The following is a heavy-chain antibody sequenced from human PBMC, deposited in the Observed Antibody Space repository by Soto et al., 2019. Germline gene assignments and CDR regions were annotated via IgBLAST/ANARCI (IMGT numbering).Heavy chain of an antibody. CDR3: ARGARNYYYFDY. J-gene: IGHJ4*02. V-gene: IGHV3-74*01. CDR1: GFSFSSHW. D-gene: IGHD1-7*01. Sequence: EVQLVESGGGLVQPGGSLRLSCEASGFSFSSHWMHWVRQAPGKGLVWVSHIYTDGSRADYADSVKGRFTISRDNAKNTAYLQLNGLGAEDTAVYYCARGARNYYYFDYWGQGTLVTVSS. CDR2: IYTDGSRA.